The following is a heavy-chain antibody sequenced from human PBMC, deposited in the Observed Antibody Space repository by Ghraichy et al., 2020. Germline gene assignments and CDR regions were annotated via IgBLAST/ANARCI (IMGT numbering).Heavy chain of an antibody. V-gene: IGHV1-8*01. D-gene: IGHD3-22*01. CDR1: GYTFTTFD. CDR2: MNPNIGNT. J-gene: IGHJ4*02. CDR3: AGSRSGSGYCRLDY. Sequence: ASVKVSCKASGYTFTTFDISWVRQATGQGLEWMGWMNPNIGNTYYAQKFQGRVIMTRNTSRSTAYMELSSLRSEDTAVYYCAGSRSGSGYCRLDYWGRGTLVIAS.